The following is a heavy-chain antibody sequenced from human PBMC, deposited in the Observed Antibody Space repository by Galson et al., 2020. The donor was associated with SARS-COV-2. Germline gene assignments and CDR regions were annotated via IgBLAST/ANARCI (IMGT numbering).Heavy chain of an antibody. V-gene: IGHV3-49*03. CDR3: TIYCSGGACHSLDTFHI. D-gene: IGHD2-15*01. CDR2: IRNKVYRGTT. Sequence: GGSLRLSCATSGFTFGDYAMHCLRQAPGRGLEWLGLIRNKVYRGTTEYATSVKGRFTISRDDSKNIAYLQMNSLKTEDTAVYYCTIYCSGGACHSLDTFHIWGQGTRVTVSS. CDR1: GFTFGDYA. J-gene: IGHJ3*02.